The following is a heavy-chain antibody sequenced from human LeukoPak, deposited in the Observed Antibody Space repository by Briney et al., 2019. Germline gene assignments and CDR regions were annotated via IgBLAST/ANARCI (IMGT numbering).Heavy chain of an antibody. J-gene: IGHJ4*02. CDR1: GGSFSGYY. CDR3: ARGNVVPAAI. V-gene: IGHV4-34*01. D-gene: IGHD2-2*01. CDR2: INHSGSN. Sequence: SETLSLTCAVYGGSFSGYYWSWIRQPPGKGLEWIGEINHSGSNNYNPSLKSRVTISVDTSKNQFSLKLSSVTAADTAVYYCARGNVVPAAIWGQGTLVTVSS.